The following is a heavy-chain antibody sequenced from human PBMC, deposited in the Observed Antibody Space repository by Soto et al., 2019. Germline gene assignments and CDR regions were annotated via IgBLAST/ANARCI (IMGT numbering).Heavy chain of an antibody. CDR1: GISFNTGGEG. V-gene: IGHV2-5*02. CDR3: VHKGLDPGGNSYFDY. J-gene: IGHJ4*02. D-gene: IGHD1-1*01. Sequence: QITLKESGPPLVKPTQTLTLTCSISGISFNTGGEGVGWVRQPPGKALEWLALFYWDDDRRFSPSLQSRLTXTXXXSXXQVVLTMTNMAPLDTATYYCVHKGLDPGGNSYFDYWGQGSLVTVSS. CDR2: FYWDDDR.